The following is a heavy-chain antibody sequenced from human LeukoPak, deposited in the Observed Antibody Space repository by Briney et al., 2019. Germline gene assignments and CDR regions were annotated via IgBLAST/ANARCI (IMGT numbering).Heavy chain of an antibody. Sequence: ASVKVSCKASGYTFTSYDINWARQATGQGLEWMGWMNPDSGNTGYAQKFQGRVTITRNTSMSTAYMELSSLRSEDTAVYYCARRGYSGSYLGLYYFDYWGQGTLVTVSS. CDR3: ARRGYSGSYLGLYYFDY. D-gene: IGHD1-26*01. V-gene: IGHV1-8*03. J-gene: IGHJ4*02. CDR1: GYTFTSYD. CDR2: MNPDSGNT.